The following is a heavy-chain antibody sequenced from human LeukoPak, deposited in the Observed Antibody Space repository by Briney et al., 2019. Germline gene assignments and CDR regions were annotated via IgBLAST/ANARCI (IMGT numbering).Heavy chain of an antibody. CDR1: GFTFSSYT. D-gene: IGHD6-25*01. V-gene: IGHV3-21*01. CDR2: ISGLSTYI. Sequence: GGSLRLSCEASGFTFSSYTMNWIRQAPGQGLEWVSSISGLSTYIFYADSVQGRFTISRDNAKNSLYLQMDSLRVEDTGVYYCARRGALAGKPFDSWGQGTLVSVSS. CDR3: ARRGALAGKPFDS. J-gene: IGHJ4*02.